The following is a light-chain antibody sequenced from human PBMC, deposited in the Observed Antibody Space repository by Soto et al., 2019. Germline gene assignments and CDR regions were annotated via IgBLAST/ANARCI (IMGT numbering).Light chain of an antibody. J-gene: IGKJ1*01. V-gene: IGKV1-5*01. CDR1: QSISSW. CDR2: DAS. Sequence: DIEMTRSPSTLSASVGYRFSISCRASQSISSWLAWYQQKPGKAPKLLIYDASSLESGVPSRFSGSGSGTEFTLTISSLQPDDFATYYCQKYNSYSWTCGQGSKGDIK. CDR3: QKYNSYSWT.